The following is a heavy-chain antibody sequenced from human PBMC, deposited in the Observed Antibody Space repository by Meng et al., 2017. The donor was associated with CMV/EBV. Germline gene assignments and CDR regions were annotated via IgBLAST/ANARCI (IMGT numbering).Heavy chain of an antibody. D-gene: IGHD7-27*01. Sequence: VYGGSDSSGGYYWSGIRQAPGKGLEWIGYIYYSRSTNYNPSLKSRVTISVDTSKNQFSLKLSSVTAADTAVYYCARVVLGTGGFDYWGQGTLVTVSS. CDR1: GGSDSSGGYY. J-gene: IGHJ4*02. CDR2: IYYSRST. CDR3: ARVVLGTGGFDY. V-gene: IGHV4-61*08.